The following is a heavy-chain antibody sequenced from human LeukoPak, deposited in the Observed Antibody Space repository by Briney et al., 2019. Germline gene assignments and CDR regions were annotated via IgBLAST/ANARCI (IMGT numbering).Heavy chain of an antibody. V-gene: IGHV4-59*01. CDR1: GGSISSYY. J-gene: IGHJ3*02. D-gene: IGHD3-3*01. CDR3: ARNLRFLEWARAFDI. CDR2: NYYSGST. Sequence: SETLSLTCTVSGGSISSYYWSWIRQPPGKGLEWIGYNYYSGSTNYNPSLKSRVTISVDTSKNQFSLKLSSVTAADTAVYYCARNLRFLEWARAFDIWGQGTMVTVSS.